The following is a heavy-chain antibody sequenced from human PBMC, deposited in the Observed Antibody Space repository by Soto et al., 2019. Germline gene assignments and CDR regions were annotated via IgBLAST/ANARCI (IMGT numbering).Heavy chain of an antibody. CDR1: GGTFSSYT. Sequence: GASVKVSCKASGGTFSSYTISWVRQAPGQGLEWMGRIIPILGIANYAQKFQGRVTITADKSTSTAYMELSSLRSEDTAVYYCARGPYCSGGSCYSYYYYHYYMDVWGKGTTVTVSS. J-gene: IGHJ6*03. CDR2: IIPILGIA. V-gene: IGHV1-69*02. D-gene: IGHD2-15*01. CDR3: ARGPYCSGGSCYSYYYYHYYMDV.